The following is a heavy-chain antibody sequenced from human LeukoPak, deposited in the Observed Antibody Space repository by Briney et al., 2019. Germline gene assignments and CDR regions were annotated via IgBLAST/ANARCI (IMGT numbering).Heavy chain of an antibody. V-gene: IGHV3-11*01. J-gene: IGHJ4*02. CDR1: GFTFSDYY. CDR3: ARGVVPAARSFDY. D-gene: IGHD2-2*01. CDR2: ISSSGSTI. Sequence: PGGSLRLSCAASGFTFSDYYMSWIRQAPGKGLEWVSYISSSGSTIYYADSVKGRFTISRDNAKNSLYLQMNSLTAEDTAVYYCARGVVPAARSFDYWGQGTLVTVSS.